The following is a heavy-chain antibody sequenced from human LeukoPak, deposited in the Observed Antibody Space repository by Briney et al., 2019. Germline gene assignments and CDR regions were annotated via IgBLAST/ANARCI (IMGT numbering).Heavy chain of an antibody. CDR2: IKQDGSEK. CDR3: TRVEETATTAAIIRKYSYYYYYMDV. D-gene: IGHD4-11*01. CDR1: GFTFSSYE. V-gene: IGHV3-7*01. J-gene: IGHJ6*03. Sequence: GGSLRLSCAASGFTFSSYEMNWVRQAPGKGLEWVANIKQDGSEKHYVDSVKGRFTISRDNAKNSLYLQMSSLRAEDTAVYYCTRVEETATTAAIIRKYSYYYYYMDVWGKGNTVTVSS.